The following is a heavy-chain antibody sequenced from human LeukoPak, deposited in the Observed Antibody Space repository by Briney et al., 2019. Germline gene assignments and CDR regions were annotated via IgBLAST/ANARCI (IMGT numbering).Heavy chain of an antibody. Sequence: GASVKVSCKASGYTFAIYYIHWVRQTPGQGIEWMGIINPSGGSTSYTQKFQGRLTMTRDTSTSTVYMELSSLRSEDTAVYYCARAKGLFDHWGQGTLVTVPS. J-gene: IGHJ4*02. V-gene: IGHV1-46*01. CDR1: GYTFAIYY. CDR2: INPSGGST. CDR3: ARAKGLFDH.